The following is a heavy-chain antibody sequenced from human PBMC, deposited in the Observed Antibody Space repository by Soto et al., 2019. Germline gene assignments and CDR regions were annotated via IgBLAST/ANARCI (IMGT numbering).Heavy chain of an antibody. J-gene: IGHJ6*02. CDR1: GFTLSSYW. V-gene: IGHV3-7*01. Sequence: EVQLVESGGGLVQPGGSLRLSCADSGFTLSSYWMSWVRQAPGKGLEWVANVKYDGSQTYYVGSVKGRFTISRDNAKNSLYLQMNSLRAEDTAVYYCTRDFQGPLDYGMDVWGQGTTVTVSS. D-gene: IGHD1-1*01. CDR3: TRDFQGPLDYGMDV. CDR2: VKYDGSQT.